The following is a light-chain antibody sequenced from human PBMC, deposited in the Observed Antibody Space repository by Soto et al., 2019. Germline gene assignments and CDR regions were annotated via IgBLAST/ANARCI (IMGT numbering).Light chain of an antibody. CDR3: QQTNSFPPT. CDR2: AAS. CDR1: QSIGSW. Sequence: DIQMTQSPSSVSASVGDRVTITCRASQSIGSWLAWYQQKPGKAPLLLISAASTLQSVVPSRFSGSGSGTDFTLTIGSLQPADFASYHGQQTNSFPPTFGGGAKVEIK. V-gene: IGKV1-12*01. J-gene: IGKJ4*01.